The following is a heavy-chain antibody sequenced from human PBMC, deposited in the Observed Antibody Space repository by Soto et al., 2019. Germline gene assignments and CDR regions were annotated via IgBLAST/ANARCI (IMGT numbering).Heavy chain of an antibody. J-gene: IGHJ4*02. CDR1: GFTFSSYD. V-gene: IGHV3-13*01. CDR3: ARLAGGFSGWYYFDA. Sequence: PGGSLRLSCAASGFTFSSYDMHWVRQATGKGLEWVSAIGTAGDTYYPGSVKGRFTISRENAKNSLYLQMNSLRAGDTAVYYCARLAGGFSGWYYFDAWGQGTLGTVSS. D-gene: IGHD6-19*01. CDR2: IGTAGDT.